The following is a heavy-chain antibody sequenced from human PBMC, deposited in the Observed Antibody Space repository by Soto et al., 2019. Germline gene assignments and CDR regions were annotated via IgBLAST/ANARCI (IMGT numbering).Heavy chain of an antibody. CDR2: IGPESGAT. Sequence: GASVKVSCKASGYTFTGHYIHWVRQAPEQGPEWMGEIGPESGATRYAQKFQGRVSMTRDMSTTTVYMELNNLSPDDTAVYYCGRGRSGQIVVFYWGQGTPVTVPQ. V-gene: IGHV1-2*02. D-gene: IGHD1-26*01. J-gene: IGHJ4*02. CDR1: GYTFTGHY. CDR3: GRGRSGQIVVFY.